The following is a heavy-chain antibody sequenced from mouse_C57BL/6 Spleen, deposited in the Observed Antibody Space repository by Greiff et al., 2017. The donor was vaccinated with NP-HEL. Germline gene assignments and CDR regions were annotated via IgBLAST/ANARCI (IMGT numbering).Heavy chain of an antibody. J-gene: IGHJ1*03. CDR3: AREAEGLRRGYFDV. D-gene: IGHD2-2*01. Sequence: QVQLQQPGAELVKPGASVKLSCKASGYTFTSYWMQWVKQRPGQGLEWIGEIDPSDSYTNYNQKFKGKATLTVDTSSSTAYMQLSSLTSEDSAVYYCAREAEGLRRGYFDVWGTGTTVTVSS. CDR1: GYTFTSYW. CDR2: IDPSDSYT. V-gene: IGHV1-50*01.